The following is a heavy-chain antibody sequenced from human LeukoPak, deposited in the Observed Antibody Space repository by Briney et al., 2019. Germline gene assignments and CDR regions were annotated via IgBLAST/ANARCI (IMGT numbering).Heavy chain of an antibody. CDR1: GFTVSSNY. Sequence: GGSLRLSCAAFGFTVSSNYMSWVRQAPGKGLEWVSAISGSGGSTYYADSVKGRFTISRDNSKNTLYLQMNSLRAEDTAVYYCAKLRREITPFFDYWGQGTLVTVSS. J-gene: IGHJ4*02. V-gene: IGHV3-23*01. CDR3: AKLRREITPFFDY. CDR2: ISGSGGST. D-gene: IGHD1-14*01.